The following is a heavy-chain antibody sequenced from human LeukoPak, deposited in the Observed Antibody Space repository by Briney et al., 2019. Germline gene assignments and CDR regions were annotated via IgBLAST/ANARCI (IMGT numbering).Heavy chain of an antibody. V-gene: IGHV3-11*01. CDR1: GLTFSNYY. CDR2: ITNGGSSV. D-gene: IGHD7-27*01. Sequence: GGSLRLSCAASGLTFSNYYMSWIRQAPGQGLEWLSYITNGGSSVDYADSVKGRFTISRDNAKSSLYLQMNSLRAEDTAVYYCAREFWGRLDYWGQGTLVTVSS. CDR3: AREFWGRLDY. J-gene: IGHJ4*02.